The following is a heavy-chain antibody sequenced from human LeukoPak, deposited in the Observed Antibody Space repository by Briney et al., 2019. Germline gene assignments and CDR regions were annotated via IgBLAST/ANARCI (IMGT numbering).Heavy chain of an antibody. CDR3: ARGGNYYYYMDV. J-gene: IGHJ6*03. CDR2: IYYSGST. Sequence: SETLSLTCTVSGGSISSSSYYWGWIRQPPGKGLEWIGNIYYSGSTYSNPSLKSRVTTSVDTSKNQFSLKLSSVTAADTAVYYCARGGNYYYYMDVWGKGTTVTVSS. CDR1: GGSISSSSYY. D-gene: IGHD1-26*01. V-gene: IGHV4-39*07.